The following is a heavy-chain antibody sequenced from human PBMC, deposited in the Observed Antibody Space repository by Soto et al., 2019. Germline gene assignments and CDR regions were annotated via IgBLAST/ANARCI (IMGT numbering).Heavy chain of an antibody. V-gene: IGHV1-8*01. CDR3: ARPFYADNVDC. CDR2: MNPNSGNT. Sequence: QVQLVQSGAEVKKPGASVKVSCKASGYTFTSYAINWVRQATGQGLEWMGWMNPNSGNTGYSQKFQARVTRPRNPSISTAYMELSSLRSEDTAVYYCARPFYADNVDCWGQGTLVTVSS. J-gene: IGHJ4*02. D-gene: IGHD4-17*01. CDR1: GYTFTSYA.